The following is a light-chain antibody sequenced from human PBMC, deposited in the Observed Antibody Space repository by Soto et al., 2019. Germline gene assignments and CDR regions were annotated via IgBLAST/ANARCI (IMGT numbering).Light chain of an antibody. V-gene: IGKV4-1*01. CDR1: QSVLYSSNNKNY. Sequence: DIVMAQSPDSLAVSLGERATLNCKSSQSVLYSSNNKNYLAWYQQKPGQPPKLLIYWASTRNSGVPDRFSGSGSGTDFTLTISSLQAEDVAVYYCQQFYSTPRTFGPGTKVEIK. CDR3: QQFYSTPRT. J-gene: IGKJ1*01. CDR2: WAS.